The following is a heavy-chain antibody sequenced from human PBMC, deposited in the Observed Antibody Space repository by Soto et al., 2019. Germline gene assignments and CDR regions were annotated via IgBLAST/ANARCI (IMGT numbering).Heavy chain of an antibody. CDR1: GFTFSSYN. J-gene: IGHJ4*02. CDR3: ARDVKQRWLQSAYFDY. D-gene: IGHD5-12*01. V-gene: IGHV3-21*01. CDR2: ISSSSSYI. Sequence: GGTLRLSCAASGFTFSSYNMNWVRQAPGKGLGWVSSISSSSSYIYYADSVNGRFTISTDNSKNTLYLQMNSLRAEDTAVYYCARDVKQRWLQSAYFDYWGQGTLVTVSS.